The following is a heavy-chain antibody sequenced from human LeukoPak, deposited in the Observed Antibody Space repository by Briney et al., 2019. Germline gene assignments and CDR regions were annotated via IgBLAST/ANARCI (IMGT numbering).Heavy chain of an antibody. V-gene: IGHV3-7*01. CDR1: GFTFSSYW. D-gene: IGHD3-10*01. J-gene: IGHJ3*02. CDR2: IKQDGSEK. CDR3: GLGLIAMVRGARNPGAFDI. Sequence: GGSLRLSCAASGFTFSSYWMSWVRQAPGKGLEWVANIKQDGSEKYYVDSVKGRFTISRDNAKNSLYLQMNSLRAEDTAVYYCGLGLIAMVRGARNPGAFDIWGQGTMVTVSS.